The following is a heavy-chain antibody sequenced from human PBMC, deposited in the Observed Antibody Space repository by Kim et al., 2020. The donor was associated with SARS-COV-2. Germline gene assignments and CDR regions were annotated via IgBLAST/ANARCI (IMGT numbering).Heavy chain of an antibody. V-gene: IGHV3-30*18. CDR3: AKEGYYGSGSFPDY. J-gene: IGHJ4*02. CDR2: VSYDGSNK. D-gene: IGHD3-10*01. Sequence: GGSLRLSCAASGFTFSSYGMHWVRQAPGKGLEWVAVVSYDGSNKYYADSVKGRFTISRDNSKNTLYLQMNSLRAEDPAVYYCAKEGYYGSGSFPDYWGQGTLVTVSS. CDR1: GFTFSSYG.